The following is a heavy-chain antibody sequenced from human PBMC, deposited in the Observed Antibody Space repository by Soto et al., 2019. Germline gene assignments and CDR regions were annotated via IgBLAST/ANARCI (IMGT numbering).Heavy chain of an antibody. CDR3: ARHGWAAVAGDIDY. J-gene: IGHJ4*02. CDR2: FYYSGST. V-gene: IGHV4-39*01. CDR1: GGSISSSSYY. Sequence: QLQLQESGPGLVKPSETLSLTCTVSGGSISSSSYYWGWIRQPPGKGLAWMGGFYYSGSTYYNPSLKSRVTISVDTSKNQFSLKLSSVTAADTAVYYCARHGWAAVAGDIDYWGQGTLVTVSS. D-gene: IGHD6-19*01.